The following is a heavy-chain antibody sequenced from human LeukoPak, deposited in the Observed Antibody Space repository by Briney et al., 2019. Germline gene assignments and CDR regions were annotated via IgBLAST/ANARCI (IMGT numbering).Heavy chain of an antibody. Sequence: GRSLRLSCAASGFTFSSYSMNWVRQAPGKGLEWVSSISSSSSYIYYADSVKGRFTISRDNAKNSLYLQMNSLRAEDTAVYYCARDRGYCSGGSCYWDYYYGMDVWGQGTTVTVSS. CDR2: ISSSSSYI. CDR1: GFTFSSYS. D-gene: IGHD2-15*01. J-gene: IGHJ6*02. CDR3: ARDRGYCSGGSCYWDYYYGMDV. V-gene: IGHV3-21*01.